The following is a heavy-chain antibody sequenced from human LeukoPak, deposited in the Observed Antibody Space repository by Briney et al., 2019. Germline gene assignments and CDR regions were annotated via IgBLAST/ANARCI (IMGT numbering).Heavy chain of an antibody. V-gene: IGHV1-2*02. CDR3: ARGIVYYYGSGSFNWFDP. Sequence: GASVKVSCKASGYTFTGYYMHWVRQAPGQGLEWMGWINPNSGGTNYAQKFQGRVTMTRDTSISTAYMELSRLRSDDTAVYHCARGIVYYYGSGSFNWFDPWGQGTLVTVSS. D-gene: IGHD3-10*01. J-gene: IGHJ5*02. CDR1: GYTFTGYY. CDR2: INPNSGGT.